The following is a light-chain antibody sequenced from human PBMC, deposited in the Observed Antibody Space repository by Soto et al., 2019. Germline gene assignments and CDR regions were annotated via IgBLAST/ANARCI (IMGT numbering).Light chain of an antibody. CDR2: GNI. CDR1: SSNIGAGYD. J-gene: IGLJ1*01. V-gene: IGLV1-40*01. Sequence: QSVLTQPPSVSGAPGQRVTISCTGSSSNIGAGYDVHWYQQRPGTAPKLLIFGNISRPSGVPDRFSGSKSGTSASLAITGLPAEDEGDYCCQSYDSTLSARYVFGTGTKLTVL. CDR3: QSYDSTLSARYV.